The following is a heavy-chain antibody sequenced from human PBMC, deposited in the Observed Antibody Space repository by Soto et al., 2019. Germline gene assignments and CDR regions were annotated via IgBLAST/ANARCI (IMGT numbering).Heavy chain of an antibody. CDR2: INHSGST. CDR1: GGSFSGYY. CDR3: ARGRFRRMVYFDY. J-gene: IGHJ4*02. V-gene: IGHV4-34*01. Sequence: SETLSLTCAVYGGSFSGYYWSWIRQPPGKGLEWIGEINHSGSTNYNPSLKSRVTISVDTSKNQFSLKLSSVTAADTAVYYCARGRFRRMVYFDYWGQGTLVTV. D-gene: IGHD3-10*01.